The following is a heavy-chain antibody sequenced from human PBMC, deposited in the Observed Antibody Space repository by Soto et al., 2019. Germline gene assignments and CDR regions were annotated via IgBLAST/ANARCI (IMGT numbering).Heavy chain of an antibody. CDR3: ARVHDFWSGYYTFDY. CDR1: GGSIGNYY. J-gene: IGHJ4*02. D-gene: IGHD3-3*01. CDR2: IFYSGTANYNPT. Sequence: SETLSLTCTVSGGSIGNYYWSWIRQPPGAGLEWIGSIFYSGTANYNPTNYSPSFKSRVTISIDTSKNQFSLRLGPVTAADTAVYYCARVHDFWSGYYTFDYWGQGALVTVSS. V-gene: IGHV4-59*01.